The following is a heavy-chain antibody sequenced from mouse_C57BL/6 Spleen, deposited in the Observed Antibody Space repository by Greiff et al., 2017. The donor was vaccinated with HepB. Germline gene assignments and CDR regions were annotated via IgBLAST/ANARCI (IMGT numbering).Heavy chain of an antibody. CDR1: GYTFTSYW. J-gene: IGHJ1*03. Sequence: QVQLQQSGAELVKPGASVKLSCKASGYTFTSYWMQWVKQRPGQGLEWIGEIDPSDSYTNYNQKFKGKATLTVDTSSSTAYMQLSSLTSEDSAVYYCARQGAYYSNFYWYFDVWGTGTTVTVSS. CDR3: ARQGAYYSNFYWYFDV. CDR2: IDPSDSYT. D-gene: IGHD2-5*01. V-gene: IGHV1-50*01.